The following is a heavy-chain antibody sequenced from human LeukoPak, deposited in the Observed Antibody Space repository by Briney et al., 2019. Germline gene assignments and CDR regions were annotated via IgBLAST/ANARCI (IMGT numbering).Heavy chain of an antibody. CDR2: IRRGSNGYTT. CDR3: ARDGGDAIYSAFDI. J-gene: IGHJ3*02. CDR1: GFIFSDYI. Sequence: PGGSLRLSCAASGFIFSDYILDWVRQAPGKGLEWVGRIRRGSNGYTTEYAASVKGRFIISRDDSKSSLYLTMNSLKTEDTAVYHCARDGGDAIYSAFDIWGQGTMVTVS. D-gene: IGHD3-16*01. V-gene: IGHV3-72*01.